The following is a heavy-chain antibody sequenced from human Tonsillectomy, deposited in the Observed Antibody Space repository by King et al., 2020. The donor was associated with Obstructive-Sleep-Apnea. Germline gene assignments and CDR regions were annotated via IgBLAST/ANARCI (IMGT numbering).Heavy chain of an antibody. CDR1: GFTLSIYG. V-gene: IGHV3-30*02. J-gene: IGHJ4*02. Sequence: GGGGGGGGGSGRLAWGAAGFTLSIYGLHWVRQAPGKGLEGVAFIRYDGSNKDYADSVKGRVSISRDNSKTTLYRQMNSLTAEDMGVFYCAKDAWTQHLNPSAVWDYWGPGTLVTVSS. D-gene: IGHD1-14*01. CDR2: IRYDGSNK. CDR3: AKDAWTQHLNPSAVWDY.